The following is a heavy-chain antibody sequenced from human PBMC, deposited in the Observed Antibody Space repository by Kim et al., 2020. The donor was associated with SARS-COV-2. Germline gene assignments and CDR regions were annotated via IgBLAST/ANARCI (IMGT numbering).Heavy chain of an antibody. CDR3: ARDLVSGSYYSPDQPNDAFDI. J-gene: IGHJ3*02. D-gene: IGHD3-10*01. V-gene: IGHV3-21*04. CDR2: ISSSSSYI. Sequence: GGSLRLSCAASGFTFSNYNMNWVRQAPGKGLEWVSSISSSSSYIYYADSVEGRFTISRDHAKNSLYLQMNSLRAEDTAVYYCARDLVSGSYYSPDQPNDAFDIWGQGTMVTVSS. CDR1: GFTFSNYN.